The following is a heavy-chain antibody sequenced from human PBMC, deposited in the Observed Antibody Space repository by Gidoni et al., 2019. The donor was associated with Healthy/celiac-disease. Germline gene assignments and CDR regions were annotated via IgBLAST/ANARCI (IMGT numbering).Heavy chain of an antibody. CDR3: ARDFSMWFGELSEDAFDI. CDR2: IYYSGST. Sequence: QVQLQESGPGLVKPSQTLSLTCTVSGGSISSGGYYWSWIRQHPGKGLEWIGYIYYSGSTYYNPSLKSRVTISVDTSKNQFSLKLSSVTAADTAVYYCARDFSMWFGELSEDAFDIWGQGTMVTVSS. D-gene: IGHD3-10*01. V-gene: IGHV4-31*03. CDR1: GGSISSGGYY. J-gene: IGHJ3*02.